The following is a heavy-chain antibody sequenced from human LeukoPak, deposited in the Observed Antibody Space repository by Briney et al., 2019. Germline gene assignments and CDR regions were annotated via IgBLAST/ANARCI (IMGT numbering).Heavy chain of an antibody. CDR2: IYTSGST. CDR1: GGSINTYY. J-gene: IGHJ6*03. V-gene: IGHV4-4*07. CDR3: ARERGLWPAYDYCMDV. Sequence: SDTLSLTCTVSGGSINTYYWSWIRQPAGKGLEWIGRIYTSGSTDYNPSLKSRVTMSVDTSKNQFSLKLNSVTAADTAVYYCARERGLWPAYDYCMDVWGKGTMVTVS. D-gene: IGHD3-16*01.